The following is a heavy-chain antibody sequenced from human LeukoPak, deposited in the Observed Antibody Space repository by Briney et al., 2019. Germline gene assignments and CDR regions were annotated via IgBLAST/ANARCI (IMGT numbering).Heavy chain of an antibody. V-gene: IGHV4-34*01. J-gene: IGHJ5*02. CDR2: INHSGST. D-gene: IGHD3-3*02. Sequence: SETLSLTCSVFGGSSSEYYWSWIRQPPGKGLEWIGEINHSGSTNYNPSLKSRVTISVDTSKNQISLILNSVTAADTAVYYCARGISTHWFDPWGQGTLVIVSS. CDR1: GGSSSEYY. CDR3: ARGISTHWFDP.